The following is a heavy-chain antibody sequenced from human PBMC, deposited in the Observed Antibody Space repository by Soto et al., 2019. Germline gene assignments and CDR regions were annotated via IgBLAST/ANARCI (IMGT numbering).Heavy chain of an antibody. CDR1: GGSISSSSYY. Sequence: PSETLSLTCTVSGGSISSSSYYWGWIRQPPGKGLEWIGSIYYSGSTYYNPSLKSRVTISVDTSKNQFSLKLSSVTAADTAVYYCASLVCSSTSCYGYYYMDVWGKGTTVTVS. CDR2: IYYSGST. V-gene: IGHV4-39*01. CDR3: ASLVCSSTSCYGYYYMDV. D-gene: IGHD2-2*01. J-gene: IGHJ6*03.